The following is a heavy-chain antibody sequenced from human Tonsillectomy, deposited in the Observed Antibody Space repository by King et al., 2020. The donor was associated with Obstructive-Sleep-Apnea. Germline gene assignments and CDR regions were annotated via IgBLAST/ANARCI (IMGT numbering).Heavy chain of an antibody. CDR3: ARGMTEGYMRGRLKGDGLDV. CDR2: ISDRVST. J-gene: IGHJ6*02. V-gene: IGHV4-39*07. D-gene: IGHD1-1*01. Sequence: LQLQESGPGLVNPSETLSLTCTVSGYSISSSDSYWDLSRQPPGKGLEWIGSISDRVSTSFNPSLNSRLPLSINTAKNQFSLEMSSVTAADTAVYYCARGMTEGYMRGRLKGDGLDVWGQGTTVTVSS. CDR1: GYSISSSDSY.